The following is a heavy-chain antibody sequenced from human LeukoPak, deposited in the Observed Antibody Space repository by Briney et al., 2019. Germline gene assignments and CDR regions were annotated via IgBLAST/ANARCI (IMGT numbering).Heavy chain of an antibody. CDR1: GFTFSSYW. CDR3: ARRRDGYNSGGVKDI. D-gene: IGHD5-24*01. CDR2: IKQDGSEK. J-gene: IGHJ3*02. Sequence: GGSLRLSCAASGFTFSSYWMSWVGQAPGKGVEWVANIKQDGSEKYYVDSVKGRFTISRDNDKDSLYLQMNSLRAEGTAVYYRARRRDGYNSGGVKDIWGQGTMVTVS. V-gene: IGHV3-7*01.